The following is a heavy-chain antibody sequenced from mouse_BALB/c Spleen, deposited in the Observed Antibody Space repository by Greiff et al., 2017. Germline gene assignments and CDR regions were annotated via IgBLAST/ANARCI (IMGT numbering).Heavy chain of an antibody. J-gene: IGHJ4*01. CDR1: GFTFSSYG. Sequence: EVQLVESGGDLVKPGGSLKLSCAASGFTFSSYGMSWVRQTPDKRLEWVATISSGGSYTYYPDSVKGRFTISRDNAKNTLYLQMSSLKSEDTAMYYCARRGAYYAMDYWGQGTSVTVSS. CDR2: ISSGGSYT. V-gene: IGHV5-6*01. CDR3: ARRGAYYAMDY.